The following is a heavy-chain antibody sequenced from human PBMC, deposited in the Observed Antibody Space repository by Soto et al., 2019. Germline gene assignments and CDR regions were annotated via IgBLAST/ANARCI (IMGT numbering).Heavy chain of an antibody. D-gene: IGHD6-19*01. CDR3: ARGCVRGSGWSYYYYGMDV. CDR2: MNPNSGNT. J-gene: IGHJ6*02. CDR1: GYTFTSYD. V-gene: IGHV1-8*01. Sequence: QVQLVQSGAEVKKPGASVKVSCKASGYTFTSYDINWVRQATGQGLEWMGWMNPNSGNTGYAQKFQGRVTMTRNTFISTSYMELSSMRSEDTAVYYCARGCVRGSGWSYYYYGMDVWGQGTTVTVSS.